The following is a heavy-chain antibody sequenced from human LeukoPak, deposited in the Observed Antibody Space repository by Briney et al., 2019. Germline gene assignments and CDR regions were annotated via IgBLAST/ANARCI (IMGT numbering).Heavy chain of an antibody. CDR2: FDPEDGET. D-gene: IGHD2-21*01. Sequence: GASVKVSCKVSGYTLTELSIYWVRQAPGKGLEWMGGFDPEDGETIYGQKFQGRVTMAEDTSTDTAYMELSSLRSEDTAVYYCATSSGGDWGQGTLVTVSS. CDR3: ATSSGGD. V-gene: IGHV1-24*01. CDR1: GYTLTELS. J-gene: IGHJ4*02.